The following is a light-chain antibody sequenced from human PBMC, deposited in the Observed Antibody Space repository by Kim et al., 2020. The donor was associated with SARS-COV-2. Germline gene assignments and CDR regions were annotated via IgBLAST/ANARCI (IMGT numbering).Light chain of an antibody. CDR2: AAS. CDR1: QDIANS. CDR3: QKYNSAPWT. J-gene: IGKJ1*01. Sequence: ASVGDRVTITSRASQDIANSLAWYQQKPGKVPQVLIYAASTLQSGVPSRFSGSGSGTEFTLTIGSVQTEDVATYYCQKYNSAPWTFGPGTKVDIK. V-gene: IGKV1-27*01.